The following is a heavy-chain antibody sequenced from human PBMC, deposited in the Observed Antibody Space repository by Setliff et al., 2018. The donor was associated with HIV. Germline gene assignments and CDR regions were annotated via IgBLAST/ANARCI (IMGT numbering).Heavy chain of an antibody. V-gene: IGHV1-69*02. J-gene: IGHJ6*03. CDR3: VRGVQSPPHYSYYYMDV. Sequence: GASLKVSCKASRSTFNSHTINWVRQAPGQGLDWMGRIIPILGVANYAQRFQGKVTITADKSTSTAYMELTSLRFDDTAMYYCVRGVQSPPHYSYYYMDVWGEGTMVTVSS. CDR1: RSTFNSHT. D-gene: IGHD3-3*01. CDR2: IIPILGVA.